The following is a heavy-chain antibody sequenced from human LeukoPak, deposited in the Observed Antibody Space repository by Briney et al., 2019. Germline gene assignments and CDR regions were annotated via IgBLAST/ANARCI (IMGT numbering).Heavy chain of an antibody. CDR3: ATDSPETAAFDY. CDR2: IVGSSSNI. CDR1: GFSFSTYS. V-gene: IGHV3-48*04. D-gene: IGHD1-1*01. Sequence: GGSLRLSCTASGFSFSTYSMNWVRQAPGKGLEWVLYIVGSSSNIYYADSVKGRFTISRDNAKNSLYLRMDSLRAEDTAVYYCATDSPETAAFDYWGQGTLVTVSS. J-gene: IGHJ4*02.